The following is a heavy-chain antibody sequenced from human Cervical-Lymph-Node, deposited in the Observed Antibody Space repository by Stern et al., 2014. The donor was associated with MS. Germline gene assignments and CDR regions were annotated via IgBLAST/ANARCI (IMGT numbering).Heavy chain of an antibody. CDR1: GYTFTSYG. J-gene: IGHJ6*02. CDR3: ARDGDGYNHNYYYYGMDV. V-gene: IGHV1-18*01. Sequence: VQLVQSGAEVKKPGASVKVSCKASGYTFTSYGISWVRQAPGQGLEWMGWISAYNGNTNYAQKLQGRVTMTTDTSTSTDYMELRSLRSDDTAVYYCARDGDGYNHNYYYYGMDVWGQGTTVTVSS. CDR2: ISAYNGNT. D-gene: IGHD5-24*01.